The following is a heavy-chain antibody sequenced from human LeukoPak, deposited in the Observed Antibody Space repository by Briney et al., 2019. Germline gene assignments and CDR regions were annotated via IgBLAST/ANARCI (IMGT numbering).Heavy chain of an antibody. CDR3: ARSGYSSGWYRDY. D-gene: IGHD6-19*01. CDR2: IIPIFGTA. J-gene: IGHJ4*02. Sequence: SVKVSCKASGGTFSSYAISWVRQAPGQGLELMGGIIPIFGTANYAQKFQGRVTITADESTSTAYMELSSLRSEDTAVYYCARSGYSSGWYRDYWGQGTLVTVSS. CDR1: GGTFSSYA. V-gene: IGHV1-69*01.